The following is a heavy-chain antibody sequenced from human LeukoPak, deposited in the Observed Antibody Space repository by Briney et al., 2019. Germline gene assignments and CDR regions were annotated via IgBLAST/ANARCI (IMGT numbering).Heavy chain of an antibody. D-gene: IGHD3-16*01. CDR3: SAGYGRTEFDY. V-gene: IGHV3-15*01. CDR1: GFTFSNAW. CDR2: NKKKSDGGTI. J-gene: IGHJ4*02. Sequence: GGSLRLSCAASGFTFSNAWKSWARQAQGKGREWVGRNKKKSDGGTIDYAAPVKGRFTIPRDDSKNMLCLQMNRLKTEDTGVYYCSAGYGRTEFDYWGQGTLVTVSS.